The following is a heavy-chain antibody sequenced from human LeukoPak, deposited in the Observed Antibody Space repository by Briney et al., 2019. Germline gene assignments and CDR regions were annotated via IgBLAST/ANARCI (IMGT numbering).Heavy chain of an antibody. D-gene: IGHD3-9*01. V-gene: IGHV1-2*02. J-gene: IGHJ4*02. CDR2: INANSGGT. CDR3: ARSSRYDIWTGYPY. CDR1: GYTFTGYY. Sequence: AASVKVSCKASGYTFTGYYMHWVRQAPGQGLEWMGWINANSGGTNYAQKFQGRVTMTRDTSISTAYMELSRLRSDDTAVYYCARSSRYDIWTGYPYWGQGTLVTVSS.